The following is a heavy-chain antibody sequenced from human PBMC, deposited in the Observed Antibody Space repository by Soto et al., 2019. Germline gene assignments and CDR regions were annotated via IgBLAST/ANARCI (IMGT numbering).Heavy chain of an antibody. Sequence: EVQLVESGGGLVQPGGSLRLSCAASGFTFSSYSMNWVRQAPGKGLEWVSYISSSSSTIYYADSVKGRFTISRDNAENALYRQMTSLRDGDTAVCCCARGGSTLNGFDPWGQGTLVTVCS. CDR1: GFTFSSYS. CDR3: ARGGSTLNGFDP. J-gene: IGHJ5*02. V-gene: IGHV3-48*02. CDR2: ISSSSSTI. D-gene: IGHD3-16*01.